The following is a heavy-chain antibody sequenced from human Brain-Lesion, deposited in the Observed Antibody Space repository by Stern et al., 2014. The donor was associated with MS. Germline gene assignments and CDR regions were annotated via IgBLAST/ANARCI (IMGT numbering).Heavy chain of an antibody. D-gene: IGHD3-3*01. CDR2: INPNTGGT. J-gene: IGHJ6*02. CDR3: ARDQRGITIFGVVTDYYYLGMDV. CDR1: GYIFTGYY. Sequence: MQLVESGAEVKKPGASVKVSCKTSGYIFTGYYIHWVRQAPGQGLEWMAWINPNTGGTKYAQKFQGRVTMSRDTSISTASVELSSLTSDDTAVYYCARDQRGITIFGVVTDYYYLGMDVWGQGTTVTVSS. V-gene: IGHV1-2*02.